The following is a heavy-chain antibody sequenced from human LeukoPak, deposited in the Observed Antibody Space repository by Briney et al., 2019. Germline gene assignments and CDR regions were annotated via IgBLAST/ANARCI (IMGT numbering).Heavy chain of an antibody. CDR3: ASNSAYDGGY. CDR2: IQYDGSDN. CDR1: GFTFSSYG. D-gene: IGHD5-12*01. Sequence: GGSLRLSCAASGFTFSSYGMHWVRQAPGKGLEWVAFIQYDGSDNYYVDSVKGRFTVSRDNSKNTMYLQMNSLRAEDTAVYYCASNSAYDGGYWGQGTLVTVSA. V-gene: IGHV3-30*02. J-gene: IGHJ4*02.